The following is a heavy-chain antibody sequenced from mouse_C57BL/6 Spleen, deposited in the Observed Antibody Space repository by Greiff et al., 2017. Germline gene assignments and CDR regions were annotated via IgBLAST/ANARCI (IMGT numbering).Heavy chain of an antibody. V-gene: IGHV5-16*01. CDR1: GFTFSDYY. CDR3: ARKDGNYGGFAY. CDR2: INYDGSST. D-gene: IGHD2-1*01. Sequence: EVMLVESEGGLVQPGSSMKLSCTASGFTFSDYYMAWVRQVPEKGLEWVANINYDGSSTYYLDSLKSRFIISRDNAKNILYLQMSSLKSEDTATYYCARKDGNYGGFAYWGQGTLVTVSA. J-gene: IGHJ3*01.